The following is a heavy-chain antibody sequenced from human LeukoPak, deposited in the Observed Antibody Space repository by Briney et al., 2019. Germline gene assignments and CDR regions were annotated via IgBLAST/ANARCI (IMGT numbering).Heavy chain of an antibody. J-gene: IGHJ5*02. CDR2: INHSGST. V-gene: IGHV4-34*01. Sequence: PSETLSLTCAVYGGSFSGYYWSWIRQPPGKGLEWIGEINHSGSTNYNPSLKSRVTISVDTSKNQFSLKLSSVTAADTAVYYCARGRGITMVRGVIHWFDPWGQGTLVTVPS. CDR3: ARGRGITMVRGVIHWFDP. CDR1: GGSFSGYY. D-gene: IGHD3-10*01.